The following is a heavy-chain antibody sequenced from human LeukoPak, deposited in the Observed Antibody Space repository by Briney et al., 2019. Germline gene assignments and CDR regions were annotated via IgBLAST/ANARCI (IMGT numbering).Heavy chain of an antibody. CDR3: AKDIAAYYGMDV. V-gene: IGHV3-9*01. J-gene: IGHJ6*02. D-gene: IGHD6-25*01. CDR2: ISWNSVSI. Sequence: GRSLRLSCAASGFTFDAYAMHWVRQAPGKGLELVSGISWNSVSIGYADSVKGRFTISGDNAKNSLYLQMNSLRAEDTALYYCAKDIAAYYGMDVWGQGTTVTVSS. CDR1: GFTFDAYA.